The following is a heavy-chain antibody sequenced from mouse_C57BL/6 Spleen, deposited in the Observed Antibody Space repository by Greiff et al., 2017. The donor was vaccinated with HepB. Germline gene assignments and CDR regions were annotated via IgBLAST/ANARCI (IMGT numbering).Heavy chain of an antibody. D-gene: IGHD3-3*01. CDR1: GFTFTDYY. Sequence: EVKLVESGGGLVQPGGSLSLSCAASGFTFTDYYMSWVRQPPGKALEWLGFIRNKANGYTTEYSASVKGRFTISRDNSQSILYLQMNALRAEDSATYYCARSSLGQGFAYWGQGTLVTVSA. J-gene: IGHJ3*01. V-gene: IGHV7-3*01. CDR2: IRNKANGYTT. CDR3: ARSSLGQGFAY.